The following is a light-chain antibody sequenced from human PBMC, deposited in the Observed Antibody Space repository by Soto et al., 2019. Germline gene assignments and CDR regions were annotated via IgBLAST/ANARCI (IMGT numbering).Light chain of an antibody. CDR1: SSDVGYYNV. CDR2: EVS. CDR3: CSYARSSTWM. J-gene: IGLJ3*02. V-gene: IGLV2-23*02. Sequence: QSALTQPASVSGSPGQSITISCTGTSSDVGYYNVVSWYQQHPGKAPKLMIYEVSKRPSGISNRFSGYKSGNTASLTISGLQAEDEADYYCCSYARSSTWMFGGGTKLTVL.